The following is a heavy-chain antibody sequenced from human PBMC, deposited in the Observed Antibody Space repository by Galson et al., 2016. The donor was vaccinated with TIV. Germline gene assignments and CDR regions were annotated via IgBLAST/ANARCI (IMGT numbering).Heavy chain of an antibody. CDR2: INPNTGGT. CDR1: GYTFSDYY. V-gene: IGHV1-2*04. CDR3: ARDDGYTSGSDY. J-gene: IGHJ4*02. Sequence: SVKVSCKASGYTFSDYYMHWVRQAPGQGLEWMGWINPNTGGTNYARKFQGWVSMTRDTSINTAYMELSRLKSDDTAVYYCARDDGYTSGSDYWGQGTQVTVSS. D-gene: IGHD6-19*01.